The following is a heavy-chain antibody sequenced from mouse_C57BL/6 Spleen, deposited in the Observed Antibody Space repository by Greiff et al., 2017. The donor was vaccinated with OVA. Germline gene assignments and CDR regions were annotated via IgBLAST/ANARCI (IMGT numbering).Heavy chain of an antibody. CDR1: GFTFSDYG. CDR3: ARLWDWYFDV. V-gene: IGHV5-17*01. CDR2: ISSGSSTI. Sequence: EVQRVESGGGLVKPGGSLKLSCAASGFTFSDYGMHWVRQAPEKGLEWVAYISSGSSTIYYAETVKGPFTISRAKAKNTLFLQMTSLRSEDTAMYYCARLWDWYFDVWGTGTTVTVSS. J-gene: IGHJ1*03.